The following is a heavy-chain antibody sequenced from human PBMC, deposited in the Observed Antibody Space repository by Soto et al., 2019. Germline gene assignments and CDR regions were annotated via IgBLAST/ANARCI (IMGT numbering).Heavy chain of an antibody. CDR2: IYYSGST. CDR3: AKDDRGSYGWHFDY. V-gene: IGHV4-31*03. Sequence: TLSLTCTVSVGSSSSGGYYWSWILQHPGKGLEWIGYIYYSGSTYYNPSLKSRVTISVDNSKNTLYLQMNSLRAEDTAVYYCAKDDRGSYGWHFDYWGQGTLVTVSS. D-gene: IGHD1-26*01. J-gene: IGHJ4*02. CDR1: VGSSSSGGYY.